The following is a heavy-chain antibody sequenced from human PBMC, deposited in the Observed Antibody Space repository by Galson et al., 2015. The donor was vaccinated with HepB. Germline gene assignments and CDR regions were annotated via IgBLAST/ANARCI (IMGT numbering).Heavy chain of an antibody. CDR1: GFTFSDYS. D-gene: IGHD4-11*01. CDR3: ATPRATTTAYYFDH. CDR2: ISSTGYTI. J-gene: IGHJ4*02. Sequence: SLRLSCAASGFTFSDYSTNWVRQAPGKGLEWVAYISSTGYTISYADSVKGRFTISRDNAKNSLYLQMNSLRDEDTAVYYCATPRATTTAYYFDHWGQGTLVTVSS. V-gene: IGHV3-48*02.